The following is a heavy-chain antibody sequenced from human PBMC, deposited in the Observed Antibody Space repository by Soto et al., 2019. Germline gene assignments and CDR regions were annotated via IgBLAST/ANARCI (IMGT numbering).Heavy chain of an antibody. CDR2: ISAYNGNT. CDR1: GYPFTCYG. D-gene: IGHD6-19*01. CDR3: AATSRIAVAAQSYYYGMNV. V-gene: IGHV1-18*04. J-gene: IGHJ6*01. Sequence: ASVKVSCKASGYPFTCYGISWVREAPGQGLEWMGWISAYNGNTNYAQKLQGRVTMTTNASRSTAYMELRSLRSEDTAVYYCAATSRIAVAAQSYYYGMNVCPQRXTDTVSS.